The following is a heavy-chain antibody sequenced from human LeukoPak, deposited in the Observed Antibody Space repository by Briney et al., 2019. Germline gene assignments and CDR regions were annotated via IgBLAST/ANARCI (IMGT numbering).Heavy chain of an antibody. CDR3: ARDSGDFSGSYRGFDY. CDR2: IYTSGST. J-gene: IGHJ4*02. CDR1: GGSISSYY. V-gene: IGHV4-4*07. D-gene: IGHD1-26*01. Sequence: PSEALSLTCTVSGGSISSYYWSWIRQPAGKGLEWIGRIYTSGSTNYNPSLKSRVTMSVDTSKNQFSLKLSSVTAADTAVYYCARDSGDFSGSYRGFDYWGQGTLVTVSS.